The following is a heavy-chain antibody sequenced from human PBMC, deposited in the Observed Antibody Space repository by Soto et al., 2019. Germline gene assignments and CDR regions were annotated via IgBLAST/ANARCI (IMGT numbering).Heavy chain of an antibody. V-gene: IGHV3-48*02. Sequence: GGSLRLSCAASGFTFSSYSMNWVRQAPGKGLEWVSYISSSSSTIYYADSVKGRFTISRDNAKNSLYLQMNSLRDEDTAVYYCARGGPYYYDSSGYYFDYWGQGTLVTVSS. CDR2: ISSSSSTI. CDR1: GFTFSSYS. D-gene: IGHD3-22*01. J-gene: IGHJ4*02. CDR3: ARGGPYYYDSSGYYFDY.